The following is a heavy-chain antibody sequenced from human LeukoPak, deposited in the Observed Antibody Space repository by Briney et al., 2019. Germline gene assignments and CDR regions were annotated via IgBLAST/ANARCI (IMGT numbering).Heavy chain of an antibody. D-gene: IGHD3-22*01. CDR2: ISGSGGST. CDR3: AKDRMDYYDSSGYGVYY. J-gene: IGHJ4*02. CDR1: GFTFSSYA. V-gene: IGHV3-23*01. Sequence: GGSLRLSCAASGFTFSSYAMSWVRQAPGKGLEWVSAISGSGGSTYYADSVKGRFTISRDNSKNTLYLQMNSLRAEDTAVYYCAKDRMDYYDSSGYGVYYWGQGTLVTVSS.